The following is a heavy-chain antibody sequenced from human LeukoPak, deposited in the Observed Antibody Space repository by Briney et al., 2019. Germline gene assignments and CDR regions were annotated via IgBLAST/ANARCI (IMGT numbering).Heavy chain of an antibody. Sequence: GASVKVSCKASGYTFTGYYMHWVRQAPGQGLEWMGWINPNSGGTNYAQKFQGRVTMTRDTSISTAYMELSRLRSDDTAVYYCARGPSGPYCSGGSCYSDAFDIWGQGTMVTVSS. J-gene: IGHJ3*02. D-gene: IGHD2-15*01. V-gene: IGHV1-2*02. CDR3: ARGPSGPYCSGGSCYSDAFDI. CDR2: INPNSGGT. CDR1: GYTFTGYY.